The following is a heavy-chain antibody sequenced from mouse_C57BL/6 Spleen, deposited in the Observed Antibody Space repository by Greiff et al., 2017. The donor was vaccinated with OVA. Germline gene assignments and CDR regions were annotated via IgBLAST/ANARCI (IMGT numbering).Heavy chain of an antibody. Sequence: QVQLKQPGAELVKPGASVKMSCKASGYTFTSYWITWVKQRPGQGLEWIGDIYPGSGSTNYNEKFKSKATLTVDTSSRTAYMQLSRLTSEDSAVYYCARWGYGSSYWFADWGQGTLVTVSA. CDR1: GYTFTSYW. CDR3: ARWGYGSSYWFAD. V-gene: IGHV1-55*01. D-gene: IGHD1-1*01. J-gene: IGHJ3*01. CDR2: IYPGSGST.